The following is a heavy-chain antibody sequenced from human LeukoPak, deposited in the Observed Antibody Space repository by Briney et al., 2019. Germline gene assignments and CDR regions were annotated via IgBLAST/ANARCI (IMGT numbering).Heavy chain of an antibody. J-gene: IGHJ4*02. V-gene: IGHV4-39*01. CDR3: AIGYSSGWYDFDY. Sequence: SETLSLTCTVSGGSISSSSYYWGWIRQPPGRGLKWIGSIYYSGSTYYNPSLKSRVTISVDTSKNQFSLKLSSVTAADTAVYYCAIGYSSGWYDFDYWGQGTLVTVSS. D-gene: IGHD6-19*01. CDR1: GGSISSSSYY. CDR2: IYYSGST.